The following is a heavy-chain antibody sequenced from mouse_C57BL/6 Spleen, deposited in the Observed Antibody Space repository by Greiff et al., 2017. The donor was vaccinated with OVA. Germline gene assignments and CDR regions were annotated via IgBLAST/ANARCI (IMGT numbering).Heavy chain of an antibody. CDR3: AANGTKFAY. D-gene: IGHD4-1*02. V-gene: IGHV1-74*01. CDR1: GYTFTSYW. J-gene: IGHJ3*01. CDR2: IHPSGSDT. Sequence: QVQLQQPGAELVKPGASVKVSCKASGYTFTSYWMHWVQQRPGQGLEWIGRIHPSGSDTNYNQKFKDKATLTVDKSSSTAYMQVSSLTSEDSAVYYCAANGTKFAYWGQGTLVTVSA.